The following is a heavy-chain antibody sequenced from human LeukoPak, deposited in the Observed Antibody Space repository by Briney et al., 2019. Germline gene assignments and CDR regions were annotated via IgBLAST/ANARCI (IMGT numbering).Heavy chain of an antibody. Sequence: QSGGSLRLSCAASGFSVRTNYVGWVRQAPGKGLEWVSVIYDSGNTDYANSVKGRFTISRDNSKNTVYLQMNSLRAEDTAVYYCARERNEIVVTSYYFDYWGQGNLVTVSS. J-gene: IGHJ4*02. V-gene: IGHV3-53*01. CDR3: ARERNEIVVTSYYFDY. D-gene: IGHD4-23*01. CDR2: IYDSGNT. CDR1: GFSVRTNY.